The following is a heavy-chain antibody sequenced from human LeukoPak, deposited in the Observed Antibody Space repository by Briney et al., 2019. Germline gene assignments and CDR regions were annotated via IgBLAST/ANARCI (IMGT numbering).Heavy chain of an antibody. CDR3: ARVPTVTTTRHYYYYYMDV. CDR1: GYTFTSYA. Sequence: ASVKVSCKASGYTFTSYAMHWVRQAPGQRLEWMGWINAGNGNTKYSQEFQGRVTITRDTSASTAYMELSSLRSEDMAVYYCARVPTVTTTRHYYYYYMDVWGKGTTVTVSS. CDR2: INAGNGNT. D-gene: IGHD4-11*01. V-gene: IGHV1-3*03. J-gene: IGHJ6*03.